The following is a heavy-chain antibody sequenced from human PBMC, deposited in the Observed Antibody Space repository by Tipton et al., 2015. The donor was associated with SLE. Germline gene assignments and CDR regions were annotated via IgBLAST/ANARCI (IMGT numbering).Heavy chain of an antibody. CDR1: GYTFTSYG. V-gene: IGHV1-18*01. CDR3: ARGGGNDCSSTSCYPYYYYMDV. Sequence: QLVQSGAEVKKPGASVKVSCKASGYTFTSYGISWVRQAPGQGLEWMGWISAYNGNTNYAQKLQGRVTMTTDTSTSTAYMELRSLRSDDTAVYYCARGGGNDCSSTSCYPYYYYMDVWGKGTTVPVSS. D-gene: IGHD2-2*01. J-gene: IGHJ6*03. CDR2: ISAYNGNT.